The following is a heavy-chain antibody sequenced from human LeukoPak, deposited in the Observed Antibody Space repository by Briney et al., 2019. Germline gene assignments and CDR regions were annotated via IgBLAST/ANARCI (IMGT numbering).Heavy chain of an antibody. CDR1: GFTFSDYS. Sequence: KPGGSLRLSCAASGFTFSDYSVNWVRQAPGKGLEWVSHISSSSSYIYYADSVKGRFTISRDNAKNSLYLQMNSLRAEDTAVYYCARGAGGYEGYFDYWGQGTLVTVSS. V-gene: IGHV3-21*01. D-gene: IGHD5-12*01. CDR3: ARGAGGYEGYFDY. J-gene: IGHJ4*02. CDR2: ISSSSSYI.